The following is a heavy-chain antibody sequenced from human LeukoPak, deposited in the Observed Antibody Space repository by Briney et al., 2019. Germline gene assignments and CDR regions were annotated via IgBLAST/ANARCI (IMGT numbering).Heavy chain of an antibody. V-gene: IGHV1-69*04. CDR2: IIPILGIA. CDR3: ARDGHSDYGMDV. J-gene: IGHJ6*02. Sequence: SVKLSCKASGGTFSSYAISWVRQAPGQGLEWMGRIIPILGIANYAQKFQGRVTITADKSTSTAYMELSSLRSEDTAVYYCARDGHSDYGMDVWGQGTTVTVSS. CDR1: GGTFSSYA.